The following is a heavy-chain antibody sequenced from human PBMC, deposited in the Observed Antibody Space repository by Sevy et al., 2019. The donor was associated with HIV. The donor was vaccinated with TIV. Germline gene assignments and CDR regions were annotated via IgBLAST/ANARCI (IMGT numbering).Heavy chain of an antibody. D-gene: IGHD1-1*01. CDR3: ARGARGTLPSYYYYPIDV. V-gene: IGHV5-51*01. J-gene: IGHJ6*02. CDR1: GYRFTDYW. Sequence: GESLKISCKGSGYRFTDYWIVWVRQMPGKGLEWMGIIYPGDSDTTYSPSFQGQVTISVDKSISTAYLRWRSLKASDTAIFYCARGARGTLPSYYYYPIDVWGQGTTVTVSS. CDR2: IYPGDSDT.